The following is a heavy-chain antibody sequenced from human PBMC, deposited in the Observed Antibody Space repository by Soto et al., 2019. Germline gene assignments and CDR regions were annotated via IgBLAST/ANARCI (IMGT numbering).Heavy chain of an antibody. D-gene: IGHD2-2*01. CDR1: GGSISSGNYY. V-gene: IGHV4-31*03. CDR3: ARVFAASTSYFDP. Sequence: SETLSLTCTVSGGSISSGNYYWSWIRQHPGKGLEWIGYIYYSGSTSYNPSLKSRVTISVDTSKNHFSLKLSSVTAADTAVYYCARVFAASTSYFDPWGQGTLVTVSS. CDR2: IYYSGST. J-gene: IGHJ5*02.